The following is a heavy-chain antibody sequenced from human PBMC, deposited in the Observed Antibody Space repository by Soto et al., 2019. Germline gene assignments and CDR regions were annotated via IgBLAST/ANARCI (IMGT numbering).Heavy chain of an antibody. D-gene: IGHD3-3*01. Sequence: VGSLRLSCAASGFTFSSYWMSWVRQAPGKGLEWVANIKQDGSEKYYVDSVKGRFTISRDNAKNSLYLQMNSLRAEDTAVYYCARERITIFGVVIPLDYWGQGTLVTSPQ. CDR1: GFTFSSYW. CDR3: ARERITIFGVVIPLDY. J-gene: IGHJ4*02. CDR2: IKQDGSEK. V-gene: IGHV3-7*01.